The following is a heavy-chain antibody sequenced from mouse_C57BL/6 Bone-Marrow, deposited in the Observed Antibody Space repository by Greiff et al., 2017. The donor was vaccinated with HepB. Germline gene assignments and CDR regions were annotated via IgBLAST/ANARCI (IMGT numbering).Heavy chain of an antibody. D-gene: IGHD1-1*01. CDR2: IDPEKGDT. Sequence: EVKLQESGAELVRPGASVKLSCTASGFNIKDDYMHWVKPRPEQGLEWIGWIDPEKGDTEYASKFQGKATIPADTSSNTAYLQLSSLTSEDTAVYYCTTYTTVVAGNAMDYWGQGTSVTVSS. J-gene: IGHJ4*01. V-gene: IGHV14-4*01. CDR3: TTYTTVVAGNAMDY. CDR1: GFNIKDDY.